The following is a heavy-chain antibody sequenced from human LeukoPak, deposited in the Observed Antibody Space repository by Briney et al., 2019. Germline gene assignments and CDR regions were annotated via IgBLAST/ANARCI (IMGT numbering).Heavy chain of an antibody. J-gene: IGHJ4*02. Sequence: GGSLRLSCAASGFTFSSYGVHWVRQAPGKGLEWVAFIRYDGSNTYYADSVKGRFTISRDNSKNTLYLQMSSLRAEDTAVYYCAKDKIAARYFDYWGQGTLVTVSS. D-gene: IGHD6-6*01. V-gene: IGHV3-30*02. CDR2: IRYDGSNT. CDR1: GFTFSSYG. CDR3: AKDKIAARYFDY.